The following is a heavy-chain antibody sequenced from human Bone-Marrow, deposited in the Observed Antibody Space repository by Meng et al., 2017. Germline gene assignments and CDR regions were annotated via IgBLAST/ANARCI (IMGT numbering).Heavy chain of an antibody. J-gene: IGHJ6*02. V-gene: IGHV3-23*01. CDR2: ISASGDST. CDR3: ARDEIQLWFTYYYYGMDV. D-gene: IGHD5-18*01. CDR1: GFTFSSYA. Sequence: GGSLRLSCAASGFTFSSYAMSWVRQAPGKGLEWVSGISASGDSTYYADSVKGRFTISRDKSKNTLYLQMNSLRAEDTAVYYCARDEIQLWFTYYYYGMDVWGQGTSVTVSS.